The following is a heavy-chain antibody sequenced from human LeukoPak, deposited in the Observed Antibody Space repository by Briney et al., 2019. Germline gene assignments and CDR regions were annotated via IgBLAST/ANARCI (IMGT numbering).Heavy chain of an antibody. V-gene: IGHV4-39*01. CDR1: GGSISSNNYH. CDR3: ASHPGYSSSWYDY. Sequence: PSETLSLTCTVSGGSISSNNYHWGWVRQPPGTGLEWIGSIYYTGSSYNNPSLKSRLFMPVDTSKNQFSLRLSSVTAADTAVYYCASHPGYSSSWYDYWGQGTLVTVSS. J-gene: IGHJ4*02. CDR2: IYYTGSS. D-gene: IGHD6-13*01.